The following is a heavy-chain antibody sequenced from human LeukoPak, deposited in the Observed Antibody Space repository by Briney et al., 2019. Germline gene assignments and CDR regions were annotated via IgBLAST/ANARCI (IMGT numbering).Heavy chain of an antibody. J-gene: IGHJ6*03. V-gene: IGHV3-30*02. CDR1: GFTFSSYG. CDR2: IRNDGSNK. Sequence: GGSLRLSCAASGFTFSSYGMHWVRQAPGKGPEWVAFIRNDGSNKYYADSVKGRFTISRDNSKNTLYLQMNSLRAEDTAVYYSAKRQVYYYYYMDIWGKGTTVTVSS. CDR3: AKRQVYYYYYMDI.